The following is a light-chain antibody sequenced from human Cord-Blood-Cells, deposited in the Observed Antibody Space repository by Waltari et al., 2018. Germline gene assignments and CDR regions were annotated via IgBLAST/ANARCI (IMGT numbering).Light chain of an antibody. CDR1: QSLVYSDGNTY. V-gene: IGKV2D-30*01. Sequence: VVMTQSPLSLPVTLGQPASIACRSSQSLVYSDGNTYLNWFQQRPGQSPRRLIYKVSNWDSGVPDRFSGSGSGTDFTLTISSLQPEDFATYYCQQANSFPLTFGGGTKVEIK. CDR2: KVS. CDR3: QQANSFPLT. J-gene: IGKJ4*01.